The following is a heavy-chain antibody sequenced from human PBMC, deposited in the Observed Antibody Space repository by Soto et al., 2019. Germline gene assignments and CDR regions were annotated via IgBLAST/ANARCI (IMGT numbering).Heavy chain of an antibody. D-gene: IGHD1-26*01. CDR2: MNPETGDT. CDR1: GYTFTTYD. J-gene: IGHJ5*02. V-gene: IGHV1-8*01. Sequence: QVQVVQSGAEVKKPGASVKVSCKVSGYTFTTYDINWVRQAPGQGLEWMGWMNPETGDTGYGQQFQGRVTLSMNTSITTAYLELTNLRFEDTAVYYCASGLRGTPWGQGTLVTVSA. CDR3: ASGLRGTP.